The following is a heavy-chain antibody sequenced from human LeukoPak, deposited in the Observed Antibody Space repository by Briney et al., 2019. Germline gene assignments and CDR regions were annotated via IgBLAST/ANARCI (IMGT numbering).Heavy chain of an antibody. CDR3: ATLTRITIFGVVDY. CDR1: GGSISSYY. CDR2: IYTSGST. Sequence: SETLSLTCTVSGGSISSYYWSWIRQPAGKGLEWIGRIYTSGSTNYNPSLKSRVTMSVDTSKNQFSLKLSSVTAADTAVYCCATLTRITIFGVVDYWGQGTLVTVSS. D-gene: IGHD3-3*01. V-gene: IGHV4-4*07. J-gene: IGHJ4*02.